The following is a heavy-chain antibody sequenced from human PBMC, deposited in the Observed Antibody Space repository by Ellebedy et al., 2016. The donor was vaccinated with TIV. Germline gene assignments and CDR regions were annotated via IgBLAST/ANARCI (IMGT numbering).Heavy chain of an antibody. V-gene: IGHV4-38-2*02. Sequence: MPSETLSLTCSVFDDSISRAYYWGWIRQPPGRGLEWIGSIYHSGSTYYSPSLNSRVTISIDTSKKQFSLKLTSVTPADTAVYYCTRVSGGSYYYYMDVWGKGTTVTVSS. D-gene: IGHD3-10*02. CDR2: IYHSGST. CDR1: DDSISRAYY. J-gene: IGHJ6*03. CDR3: TRVSGGSYYYYMDV.